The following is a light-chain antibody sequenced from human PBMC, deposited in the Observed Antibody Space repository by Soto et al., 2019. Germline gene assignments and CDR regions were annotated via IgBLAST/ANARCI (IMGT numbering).Light chain of an antibody. J-gene: IGLJ3*02. CDR3: QSYDSSLSGSV. CDR2: GNS. V-gene: IGLV1-40*01. CDR1: SSNIGAGYD. Sequence: QSALTQPAAVSGAPGQRVTVPCTGSSSNIGAGYDVHWYQQLPGTAPKLLIYGNSNRPSGVPDRFSGSKSGTSASLAITGLQAEDEADYYCQSYDSSLSGSVFGGGTKVTVL.